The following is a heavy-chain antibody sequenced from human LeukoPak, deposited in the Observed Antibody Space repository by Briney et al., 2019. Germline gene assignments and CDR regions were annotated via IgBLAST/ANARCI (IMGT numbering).Heavy chain of an antibody. CDR3: AKSDGSVSTIDY. CDR2: ISSGSSYI. V-gene: IGHV3-21*01. CDR1: GFTFSSYA. Sequence: TGGSLRLSCAASGFTFSSYAMSWVRQAPGKGLEWVSSISSGSSYIYYADSVKGRFTISRDNAKNSLYLQMNSLRAEDTAVYYCAKSDGSVSTIDYWGQGTLVTVSS. J-gene: IGHJ4*02. D-gene: IGHD2-15*01.